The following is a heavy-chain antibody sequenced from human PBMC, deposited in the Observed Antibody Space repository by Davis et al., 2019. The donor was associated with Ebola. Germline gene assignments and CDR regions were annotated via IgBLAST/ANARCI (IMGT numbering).Heavy chain of an antibody. D-gene: IGHD3-3*01. CDR3: ARVWSGLSGWFDP. Sequence: AASVKVSCKASGDTFMGSHFHWVRQAPGQGLEWMGIISPSAGSTSNAQRFQGRITLSWDTSTSTIYMDLSNLSSDDTAVYYCARVWSGLSGWFDPWGQGTRVTVSS. J-gene: IGHJ5*02. CDR2: ISPSAGST. V-gene: IGHV1-46*01. CDR1: GDTFMGSH.